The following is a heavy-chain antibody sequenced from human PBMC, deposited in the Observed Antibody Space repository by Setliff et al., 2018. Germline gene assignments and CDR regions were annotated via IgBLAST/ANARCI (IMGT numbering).Heavy chain of an antibody. J-gene: IGHJ4*02. CDR1: GGSISSYY. V-gene: IGHV4-59*08. CDR3: ARGGQQLYYFDY. Sequence: PSETLSLTCTVSGGSISSYYWSWIRQPPGKGLEWIGEINHSGSTYYNPSLKSRVTISVDTSKNQFSLKLSSVTAADTAVYYCARGGQQLYYFDYWGQGTLVTVSS. CDR2: INHSGST. D-gene: IGHD6-13*01.